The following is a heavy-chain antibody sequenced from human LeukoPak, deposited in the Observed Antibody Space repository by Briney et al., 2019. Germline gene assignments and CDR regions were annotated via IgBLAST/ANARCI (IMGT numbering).Heavy chain of an antibody. CDR3: ARERLGYYDRSGLDY. D-gene: IGHD3-22*01. CDR1: GGSISSYY. V-gene: IGHV4-59*01. CDR2: IYYSGST. J-gene: IGHJ4*02. Sequence: LETLSLTCTVSGGSISSYYWNWIRQPPGKGLEWIGYIYYSGSTNYNPSLKSRVTTSVDTSKNQFSLKLSSVTAADTAVYYCARERLGYYDRSGLDYWGQGTLVTVSS.